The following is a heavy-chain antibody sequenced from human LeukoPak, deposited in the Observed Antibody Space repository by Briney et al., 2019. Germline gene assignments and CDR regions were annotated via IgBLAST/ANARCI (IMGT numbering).Heavy chain of an antibody. CDR1: GGSISSSTYY. CDR2: IYYRGNS. D-gene: IGHD5-12*01. Sequence: PSETLSLTCTVSGGSISSSTYYWGWIRQPPGKGLEWIGSIYYRGNSYYNPSLKSRVTISVDTSKNQFSLKLSSVTAADTAVYYCARLASYSDYDPGAYWGQGTLVTVSS. J-gene: IGHJ4*02. CDR3: ARLASYSDYDPGAY. V-gene: IGHV4-39*01.